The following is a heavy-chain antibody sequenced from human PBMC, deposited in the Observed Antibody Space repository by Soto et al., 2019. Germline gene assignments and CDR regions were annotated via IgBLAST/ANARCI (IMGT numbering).Heavy chain of an antibody. CDR2: IYWDDDK. CDR3: AHHPYYGLAPYSFDY. J-gene: IGHJ4*02. D-gene: IGHD3-10*01. V-gene: IGHV2-5*02. Sequence: QITLKESGPTLVKPTQTLTLTCTFSGFSLSTSGVGVGWIRQPPGKALEWLAVIYWDDDKRSSSSLKSRLTITKDTSKNQVVLTMTIMDPVDTATYYCAHHPYYGLAPYSFDYWGQGILVTVSS. CDR1: GFSLSTSGVG.